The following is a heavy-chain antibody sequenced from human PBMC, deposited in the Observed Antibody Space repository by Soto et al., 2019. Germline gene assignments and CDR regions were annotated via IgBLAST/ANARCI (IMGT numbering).Heavy chain of an antibody. Sequence: SETLSLTCTVSGGSISSGGYYWSWIRQHPGKGLEWIGYIYYSGSTYYNPSLKSRVTISVDTSKNQFSLKLSSVTAADTAVYYCARHATVTTVDYYYGMDVWGQGTTVTVS. CDR2: IYYSGST. J-gene: IGHJ6*02. D-gene: IGHD4-17*01. CDR1: GGSISSGGYY. CDR3: ARHATVTTVDYYYGMDV. V-gene: IGHV4-31*03.